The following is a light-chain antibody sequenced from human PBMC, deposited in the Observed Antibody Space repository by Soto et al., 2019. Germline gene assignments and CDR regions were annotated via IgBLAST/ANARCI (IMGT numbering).Light chain of an antibody. J-gene: IGKJ2*01. V-gene: IGKV3-15*01. CDR3: QHYNNWPPYT. Sequence: EITMTQSPATLSVSPGESATLSCRASQSVGSNLAWYQHKPGQPPRLLIYDASTRATGIPARFSGSKSETEFTLTISSLQSEDFAVYYCQHYNNWPPYTFGQGTKLEIK. CDR2: DAS. CDR1: QSVGSN.